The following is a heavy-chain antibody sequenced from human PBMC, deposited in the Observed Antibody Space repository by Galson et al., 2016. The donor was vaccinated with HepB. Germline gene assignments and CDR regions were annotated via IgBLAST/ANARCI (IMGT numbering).Heavy chain of an antibody. CDR2: IIPIFGTA. D-gene: IGHD6-13*01. CDR3: ARDDKSGSWSWFDP. CDR1: GGTFSTYT. J-gene: IGHJ5*02. Sequence: SVKVSCKASGGTFSTYTISWVRQAPGQGLEWMGGIIPIFGTANYAQKFQGRVSITADESTNTAYMELSSLRSADTAVYYCARDDKSGSWSWFDPWGQGTLVTVSS. V-gene: IGHV1-69*13.